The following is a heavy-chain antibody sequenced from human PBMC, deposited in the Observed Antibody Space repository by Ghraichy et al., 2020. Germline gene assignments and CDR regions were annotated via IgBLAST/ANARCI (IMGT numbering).Heavy chain of an antibody. CDR2: IIPIFGTA. CDR1: GGTFSSYA. D-gene: IGHD2/OR15-2a*01. V-gene: IGHV1-69*13. J-gene: IGHJ4*02. CDR3: ARSLLGAEVHGPFDY. Sequence: SVKVSCKASGGTFSSYAISWVRQAPGQGLEWMGGIIPIFGTANYAQKFQGRVTITADESTSTAYMELSSLRSEDTAVYYCARSLLGAEVHGPFDYWGQGTLVTVSS.